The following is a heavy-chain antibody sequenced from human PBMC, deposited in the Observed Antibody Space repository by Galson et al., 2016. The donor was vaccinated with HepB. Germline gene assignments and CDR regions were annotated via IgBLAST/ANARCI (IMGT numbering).Heavy chain of an antibody. J-gene: IGHJ4*02. CDR1: GFTFSSFW. D-gene: IGHD6-13*01. Sequence: SLRLSCAASGFTFSSFWMSWVRQTPGKGLEWVATINQDGSDKYYVDSVKGRFTISRDNAKSSLYLQMNSLRAGDTAVYYCASDRRYSSWSFWGQGTLVTVSS. V-gene: IGHV3-7*03. CDR2: INQDGSDK. CDR3: ASDRRYSSWSF.